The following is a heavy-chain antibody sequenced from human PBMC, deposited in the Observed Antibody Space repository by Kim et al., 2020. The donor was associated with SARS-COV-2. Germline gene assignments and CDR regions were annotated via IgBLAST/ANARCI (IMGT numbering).Heavy chain of an antibody. CDR3: ASLDHSSSWFFDY. V-gene: IGHV5-51*01. D-gene: IGHD6-13*01. Sequence: YSPSIQGQVTISADKSISTAYLQWSSLKASDTAMYYCASLDHSSSWFFDYWGQGTLVTVSS. J-gene: IGHJ4*02.